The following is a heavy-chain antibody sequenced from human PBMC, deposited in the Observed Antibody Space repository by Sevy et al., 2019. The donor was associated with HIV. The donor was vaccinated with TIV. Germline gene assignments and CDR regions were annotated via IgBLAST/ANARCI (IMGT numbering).Heavy chain of an antibody. CDR2: MSDSGDTT. J-gene: IGHJ6*02. CDR1: GFTFKNYG. D-gene: IGHD3-10*01. Sequence: GGSLRLSCAASGFTFKNYGMTWVRQAPGKGLEWVSTMSDSGDTTYYVDSVKGRFTISRANSKNMLYLQMSGLRVEDTALYYCAKGFTAIRVLRRGIEYFYYGMDVWGQGTTVTVSS. V-gene: IGHV3-23*01. CDR3: AKGFTAIRVLRRGIEYFYYGMDV.